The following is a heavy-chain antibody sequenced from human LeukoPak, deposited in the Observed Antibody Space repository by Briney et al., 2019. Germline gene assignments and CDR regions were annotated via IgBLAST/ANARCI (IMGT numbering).Heavy chain of an antibody. V-gene: IGHV4-61*02. D-gene: IGHD1-7*01. CDR3: ARGLRLELRRLGAFDI. J-gene: IGHJ3*02. Sequence: SETLSLTCTVSGGSISSGSYYWSWIRQPAGKGLEWIGRIYTSGSTNYNPSLKSRVTISVDTSKNQFSLKLSSVTAADTAVYYCARGLRLELRRLGAFDIWGQGTMVTVSS. CDR2: IYTSGST. CDR1: GGSISSGSYY.